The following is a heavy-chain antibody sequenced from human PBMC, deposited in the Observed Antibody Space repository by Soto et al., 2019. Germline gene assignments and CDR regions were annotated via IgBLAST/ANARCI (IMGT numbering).Heavy chain of an antibody. D-gene: IGHD3-3*01. CDR3: ARVRGNFWSGYPNWFDP. J-gene: IGHJ5*02. CDR2: IYYSGST. CDR1: GGSISSYY. V-gene: IGHV4-59*01. Sequence: PSETLSLTCTVSGGSISSYYWSWIRQPPGKGLEWIGYIYYSGSTNYNPSLKSRVTISVDTSKNQFSLKLSSVTAADTAVYYCARVRGNFWSGYPNWFDPWGQGTLVTVS.